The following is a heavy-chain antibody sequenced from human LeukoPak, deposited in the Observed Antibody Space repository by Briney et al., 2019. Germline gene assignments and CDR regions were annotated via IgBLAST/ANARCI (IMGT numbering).Heavy chain of an antibody. Sequence: GGSLRLSCAASGFTFSRYWMSWVRQAPGKGLEWVANIKEDGSEKYSVDSVRGRFTVYRDNAEHSLYLQMNSVRAEDTAAYYCARGGIYIPPYYYYYMDVWGRGTTVTVSS. CDR1: GFTFSRYW. D-gene: IGHD3-16*01. CDR3: ARGGIYIPPYYYYYMDV. V-gene: IGHV3-7*01. J-gene: IGHJ6*03. CDR2: IKEDGSEK.